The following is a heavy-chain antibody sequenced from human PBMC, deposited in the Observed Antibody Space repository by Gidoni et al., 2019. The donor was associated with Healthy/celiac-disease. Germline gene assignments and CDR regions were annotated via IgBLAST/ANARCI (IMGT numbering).Heavy chain of an antibody. V-gene: IGHV4-34*01. J-gene: IGHJ4*02. CDR1: GGSFSGYY. CDR2: INHSGST. CDR3: ASLQGYCSGGSCSSGDY. D-gene: IGHD2-15*01. Sequence: QVQLQQWGAGLLKPPETLSLTCAVYGGSFSGYYWSWIRQPPGKGLEWIGEINHSGSTNYNPSLKSRVTISVDTSKNQFSLKLSSVTAADTAVYYCASLQGYCSGGSCSSGDYWGQGTLVTVSS.